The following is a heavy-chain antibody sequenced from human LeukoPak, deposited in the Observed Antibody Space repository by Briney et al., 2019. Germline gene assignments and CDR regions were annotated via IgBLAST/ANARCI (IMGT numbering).Heavy chain of an antibody. Sequence: SETLSLTCTVSSGSITTYHWSWVRQPPGKRLEWIGHINYSGSTNYNPSLRSRVTISVDTSKNQFSPKLSSVTAADTAVYYCAALSASHWNFDYWGQGRLVTVSS. D-gene: IGHD1-26*01. J-gene: IGHJ4*02. CDR2: INYSGST. V-gene: IGHV4-59*08. CDR1: SGSITTYH. CDR3: AALSASHWNFDY.